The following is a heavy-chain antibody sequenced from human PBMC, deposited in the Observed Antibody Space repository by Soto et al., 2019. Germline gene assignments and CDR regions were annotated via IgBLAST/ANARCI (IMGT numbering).Heavy chain of an antibody. CDR3: ARQNYYSGMDV. J-gene: IGHJ6*01. Sequence: ASVKVSCKTAGYTFTSHFITWVRQAPVQGLEWMGWISAYNGNTDYAQMLQGRVTMTTDTSKATAYMEMRSLRSDDTAVYYCARQNYYSGMDVWGQGTTVTVSS. CDR1: GYTFTSHF. CDR2: ISAYNGNT. V-gene: IGHV1-18*01.